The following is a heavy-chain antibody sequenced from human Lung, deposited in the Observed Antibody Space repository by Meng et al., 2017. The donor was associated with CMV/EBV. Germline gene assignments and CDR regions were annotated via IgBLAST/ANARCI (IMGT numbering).Heavy chain of an antibody. CDR1: GGSISSYY. Sequence: HESGPGLWKPPETRTRPCTVSGGSISSYYWSCIRQPAGKGLEWIGRIYTSGSTNYNPSLKSRVTMSVDTSKNQFSLKLSSVTAADTAVYYCGGYDSSGYEGSWGQGTLVTVSS. CDR3: GGYDSSGYEGS. V-gene: IGHV4-4*07. CDR2: IYTSGST. D-gene: IGHD3-22*01. J-gene: IGHJ5*02.